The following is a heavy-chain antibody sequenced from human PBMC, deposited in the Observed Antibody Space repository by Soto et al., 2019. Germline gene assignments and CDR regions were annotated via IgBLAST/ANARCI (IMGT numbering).Heavy chain of an antibody. CDR2: ISGSGGST. J-gene: IGHJ6*02. Sequence: XGSLRLSCAASGFTFSSYAMSWVRQAPGNGLEWVSAISGSGGSTYYADSVKGRFTISRDNSKNTLYLQMNSLRAEDTAVYYCATKYYDFWSGYFGMDVWGQGTTVTVSS. CDR3: ATKYYDFWSGYFGMDV. CDR1: GFTFSSYA. V-gene: IGHV3-23*01. D-gene: IGHD3-3*01.